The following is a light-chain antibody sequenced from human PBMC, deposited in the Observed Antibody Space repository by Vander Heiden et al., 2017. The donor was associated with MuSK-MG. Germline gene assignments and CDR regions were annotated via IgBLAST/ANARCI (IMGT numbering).Light chain of an antibody. CDR1: QSISSY. CDR3: QQSDSTPRT. Sequence: THSPSSLSASVGDRVTITCRASQSISSYLNWYQQKPGKAPQLLIYAASSLQTGVPSRFSGSGSGTDFSLTISRLQPEDFATYYCQQSDSTPRTFGQGTKVEIK. V-gene: IGKV1-39*01. CDR2: AAS. J-gene: IGKJ1*01.